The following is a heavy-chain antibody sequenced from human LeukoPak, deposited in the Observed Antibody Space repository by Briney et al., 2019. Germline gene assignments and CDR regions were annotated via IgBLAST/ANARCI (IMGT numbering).Heavy chain of an antibody. V-gene: IGHV1-2*02. CDR3: ARVWSAAGYYYFDY. J-gene: IGHJ4*02. CDR1: GYTFTGYY. Sequence: ASVKVSFKASGYTFTGYYMHWVRQAPGQGLEWMGWINPNSGGTNYAQKFQGRVTMTRDTSISTAYMELSRLRSDDTAVYYCARVWSAAGYYYFDYWGQGTLVTVSS. D-gene: IGHD6-13*01. CDR2: INPNSGGT.